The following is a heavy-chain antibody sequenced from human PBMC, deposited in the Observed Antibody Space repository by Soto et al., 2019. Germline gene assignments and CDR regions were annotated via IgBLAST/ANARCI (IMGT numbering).Heavy chain of an antibody. CDR2: INPKSGAT. V-gene: IGHV1-2*02. Sequence: ASVKVSCKASGYRFTGYGLHWVRQAPGQGLQWMGWINPKSGATDYAQKFQGRVTITREMSTNTAYLELSGLRSDDTADDRAVYYCAKSNYGGDGYLPYVLDVWGQGTTVTVSS. J-gene: IGHJ6*02. CDR3: VYYCAKSNYGGDGYLPYVLDV. D-gene: IGHD2-21*02. CDR1: GYRFTGYG.